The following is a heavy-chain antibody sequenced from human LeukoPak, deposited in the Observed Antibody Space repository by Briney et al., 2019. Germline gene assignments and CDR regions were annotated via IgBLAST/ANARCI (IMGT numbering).Heavy chain of an antibody. V-gene: IGHV6-1*01. J-gene: IGHJ4*02. Sequence: SQTLSLTCAISGDSVSSNSATWNWIRQSPSRGLEWLGRTYYRSKWYNDYAVSVRSRITINPDTSKNQFSPQLKSVTPDDTAVYYCARECEGCGWPFDYWGQGTLVTVSS. D-gene: IGHD6-19*01. CDR2: TYYRSKWYN. CDR3: ARECEGCGWPFDY. CDR1: GDSVSSNSAT.